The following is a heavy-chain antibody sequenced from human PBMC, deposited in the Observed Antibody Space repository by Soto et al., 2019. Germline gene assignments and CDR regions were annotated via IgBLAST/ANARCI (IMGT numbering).Heavy chain of an antibody. Sequence: ASVKVSCKVSGYTLTELSMHWVRQAPGKGLEWMGGFDPEDGETIYAQKFQGRVTMTEDTSTDTAYMELSSLRSEDTAVYYCKVMITFGGVIVPDYWGQGTLVTVSS. D-gene: IGHD3-16*02. CDR3: KVMITFGGVIVPDY. CDR1: GYTLTELS. V-gene: IGHV1-24*01. CDR2: FDPEDGET. J-gene: IGHJ4*02.